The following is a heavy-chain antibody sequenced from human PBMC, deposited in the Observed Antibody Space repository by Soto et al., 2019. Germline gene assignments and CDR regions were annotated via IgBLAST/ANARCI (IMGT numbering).Heavy chain of an antibody. V-gene: IGHV4-4*02. CDR1: GGSISSANW. Sequence: PSETLSLTCAVSGGSISSANWWTWVRQPPGKGLEWIGGIYHGGSTSYKPSLKSRVRLSLDKFKNNFSLNLTSVTAADTAAYYCASLSFSYLVDVWGQGTTVTVSS. CDR3: ASLSFSYLVDV. J-gene: IGHJ6*02. CDR2: IYHGGST.